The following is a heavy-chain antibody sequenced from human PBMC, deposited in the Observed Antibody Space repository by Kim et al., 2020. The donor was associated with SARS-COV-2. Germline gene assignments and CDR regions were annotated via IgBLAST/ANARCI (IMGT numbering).Heavy chain of an antibody. D-gene: IGHD3-22*01. V-gene: IGHV3-30*18. CDR3: AKGDSSGYFLYWYFDL. Sequence: GGSLRLSCAASGFTFSSYGMHWVRQAPGKGLEWVAVISYDGSNKYYTDSVKGRFTISRDNSKNTLYLQMNSLRAEDTAVYYCAKGDSSGYFLYWYFDLWG. CDR2: ISYDGSNK. CDR1: GFTFSSYG. J-gene: IGHJ2*01.